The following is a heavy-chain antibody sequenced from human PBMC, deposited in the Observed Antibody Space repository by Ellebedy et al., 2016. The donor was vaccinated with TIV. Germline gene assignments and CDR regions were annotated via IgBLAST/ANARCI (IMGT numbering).Heavy chain of an antibody. D-gene: IGHD4-23*01. V-gene: IGHV1-24*01. CDR2: FDPEEDEM. J-gene: IGHJ5*02. Sequence: ASVKVSXXVSGSSVTELSLHWVRQAPGKGLEWMGTFDPEEDEMIYARNFQGRITLTEDTSTDTVYMELSRLRFEDTAIYYCAVDRTYSGTNWFDPWGQGTLVTVSS. CDR1: GSSVTELS. CDR3: AVDRTYSGTNWFDP.